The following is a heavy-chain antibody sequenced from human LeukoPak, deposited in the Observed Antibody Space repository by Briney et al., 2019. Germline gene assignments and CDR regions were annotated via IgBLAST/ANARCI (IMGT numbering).Heavy chain of an antibody. Sequence: GGSLRLSCAASGFTFRSYDMHWVRHTPGRGLEWVSAIGIAGDTHYPDSVKGRFTISRENAKNSMYLQMNSLKDGDTAVYYCVRGGIQVSGIDALDIWGQGTMVTVSS. CDR2: IGIAGDT. J-gene: IGHJ3*02. CDR1: GFTFRSYD. D-gene: IGHD5/OR15-5a*01. CDR3: VRGGIQVSGIDALDI. V-gene: IGHV3-13*01.